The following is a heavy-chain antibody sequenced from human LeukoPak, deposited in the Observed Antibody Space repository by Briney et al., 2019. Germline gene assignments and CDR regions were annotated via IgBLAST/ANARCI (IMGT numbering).Heavy chain of an antibody. Sequence: ASVKVSCKASGCTVNGYYMHWLRQAPGQGRGWMGWINPNSGGTNYAQKFQGRVTMNRDTSISTAYMELSRLRSDDTAVYYCARAPGIVGATMNYWGQGTLVTVSS. J-gene: IGHJ4*02. CDR2: INPNSGGT. CDR1: GCTVNGYY. CDR3: ARAPGIVGATMNY. D-gene: IGHD1-26*01. V-gene: IGHV1-2*02.